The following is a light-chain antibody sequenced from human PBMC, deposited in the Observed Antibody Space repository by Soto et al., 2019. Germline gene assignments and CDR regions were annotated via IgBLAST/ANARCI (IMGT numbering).Light chain of an antibody. V-gene: IGKV1-39*01. Sequence: DIQMTQSPSSLSASVGDRVTITCRASQSISSYLNWYQQKPGKAPKLLIYAASSLQSGVPSRFRGSGSGTDFTLTISSLQPEYFATYYCQQSYSTLTWTFGQGTKVEIK. CDR3: QQSYSTLTWT. CDR1: QSISSY. CDR2: AAS. J-gene: IGKJ1*01.